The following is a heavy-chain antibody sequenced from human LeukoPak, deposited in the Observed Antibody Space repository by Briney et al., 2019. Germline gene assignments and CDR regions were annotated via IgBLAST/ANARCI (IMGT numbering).Heavy chain of an antibody. CDR2: IRNIAKSYST. D-gene: IGHD5-18*01. V-gene: IGHV3-72*01. J-gene: IGHJ4*02. Sequence: PGGSLRLSCAVSGFTVSSNFMSWVRQAPGKGLEWVGRIRNIAKSYSTHYAASVKGRFTISRDDSKNSLYLQMDSLKTEDTAVYYCARAYSYGPFDYWGQGTLVTVSS. CDR1: GFTVSSNF. CDR3: ARAYSYGPFDY.